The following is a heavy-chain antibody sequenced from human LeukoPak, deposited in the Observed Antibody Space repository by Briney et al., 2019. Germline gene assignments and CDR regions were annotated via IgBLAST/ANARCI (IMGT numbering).Heavy chain of an antibody. J-gene: IGHJ4*02. CDR1: GFTFGDYA. Sequence: GSLRLSCTASGFTFGDYAMSWVRQAPGKGLEWVGFIRSKAYGGTTEYAASVKGRFTISRDDSKSIAYLQMNSLKTEDTAVYYCTRDLGAGIGDYWGQGTLVTVSS. CDR2: IRSKAYGGTT. V-gene: IGHV3-49*04. D-gene: IGHD6-13*01. CDR3: TRDLGAGIGDY.